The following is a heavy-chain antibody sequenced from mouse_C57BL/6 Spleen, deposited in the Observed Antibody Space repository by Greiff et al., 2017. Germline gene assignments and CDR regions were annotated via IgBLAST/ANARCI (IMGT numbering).Heavy chain of an antibody. CDR2: INPNNGGT. CDR1: GYTFTDYY. V-gene: IGHV1-26*01. J-gene: IGHJ2*01. Sequence: EVQLQQSGPELVKPGASVKISCKASGYTFTDYYMNWVKQSHGKSLEWIGDINPNNGGTSYNQKFKGKATLTVDKSSSTAYMELRSLTSEDSAVYYCAFSGGSSGLFDYWGQGTTLTVSS. CDR3: AFSGGSSGLFDY. D-gene: IGHD3-2*02.